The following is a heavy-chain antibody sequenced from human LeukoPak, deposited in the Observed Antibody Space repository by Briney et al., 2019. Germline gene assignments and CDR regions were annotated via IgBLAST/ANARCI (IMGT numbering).Heavy chain of an antibody. CDR3: ARSREWWRLDY. J-gene: IGHJ4*02. CDR2: IYHSGST. V-gene: IGHV4-38-2*02. Sequence: SETLSLTCTVSGYSISSGNYWDWIRQPPGKGLEWIGSIYHSGSTYYNPSLKSRVTISVDTSKNQFSLKLSSVTAADTAVYYCARSREWWRLDYWGQGTLVTVSS. D-gene: IGHD2-15*01. CDR1: GYSISSGNY.